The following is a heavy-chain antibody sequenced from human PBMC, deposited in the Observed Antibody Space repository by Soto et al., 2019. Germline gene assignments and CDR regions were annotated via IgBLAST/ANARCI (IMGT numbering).Heavy chain of an antibody. D-gene: IGHD4-17*01. CDR3: AKTVYGGGGYFDY. Sequence: DVQLVESGGGLVQPGRSLRLSCAASGFTFDDYAMHWVRQAPGKGLEWVSGISWNSGSIGYADSVKGRFTISRDNAKNSLYWQMNRLRAEDTALYYCAKTVYGGGGYFDYWGQGTLVTVSS. J-gene: IGHJ4*02. CDR2: ISWNSGSI. V-gene: IGHV3-9*01. CDR1: GFTFDDYA.